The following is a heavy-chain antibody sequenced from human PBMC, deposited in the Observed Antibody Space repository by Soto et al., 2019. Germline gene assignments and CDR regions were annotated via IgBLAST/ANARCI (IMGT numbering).Heavy chain of an antibody. CDR1: GFTVSSNY. CDR3: ARGGSSWYRDAFDI. J-gene: IGHJ3*02. V-gene: IGHV3-53*04. D-gene: IGHD6-13*01. Sequence: PGGSLRLSCAASGFTVSSNYMSWVRQAPGKGLEWVSVIYSGGSTYYADSVKGRFTISRHNSKNTLYLRMNSLRAEDTAVYYCARGGSSWYRDAFDIWGQGTMVTVSS. CDR2: IYSGGST.